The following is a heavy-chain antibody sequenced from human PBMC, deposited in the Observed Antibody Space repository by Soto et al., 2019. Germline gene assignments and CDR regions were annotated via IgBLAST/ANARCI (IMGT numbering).Heavy chain of an antibody. CDR3: ARGSPEQDY. CDR2: IWNDGSNK. Sequence: QVQLVESGGGVVQPGRSLRLSCAASGFTFSSFGMHWVRQAPGKGLEWVALIWNDGSNKYYGDSVKGRFTISRDNSKNTLYLQMNRLRAEDTAVYYCARGSPEQDYWGQGTLVNVSS. V-gene: IGHV3-33*01. D-gene: IGHD6-13*01. J-gene: IGHJ4*02. CDR1: GFTFSSFG.